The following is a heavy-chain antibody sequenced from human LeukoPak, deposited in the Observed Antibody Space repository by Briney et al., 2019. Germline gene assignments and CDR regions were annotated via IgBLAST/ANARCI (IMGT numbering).Heavy chain of an antibody. CDR3: ARVHYYYDSSGYCLLY. CDR2: INHNSGGT. CDR1: GYTFTGYY. Sequence: ASVKVSCKASGYTFTGYYMHWVRQAPGQGLEWMGWINHNSGGTNYAQKFQGRVTMTRDTSISTAYMELSRLRSDDTAVYYCARVHYYYDSSGYCLLYWGQGTLVTVSS. V-gene: IGHV1-2*02. D-gene: IGHD3-22*01. J-gene: IGHJ4*02.